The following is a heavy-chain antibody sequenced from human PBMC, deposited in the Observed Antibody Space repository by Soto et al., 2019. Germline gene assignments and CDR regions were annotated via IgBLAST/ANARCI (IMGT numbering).Heavy chain of an antibody. D-gene: IGHD1-7*01. Sequence: QVQLVESGGGAVRPGRSLRLSCAAAGFTFSTYGMHWVRQAPGKGLEWVAFVSYDGSITSYADSVKGRFTISRDNSNNTLHLQMNSLRPEDTAVYYCPKDRLNWNYGVVDYWGQGTLVTVSS. J-gene: IGHJ4*02. CDR2: VSYDGSIT. CDR3: PKDRLNWNYGVVDY. CDR1: GFTFSTYG. V-gene: IGHV3-30*18.